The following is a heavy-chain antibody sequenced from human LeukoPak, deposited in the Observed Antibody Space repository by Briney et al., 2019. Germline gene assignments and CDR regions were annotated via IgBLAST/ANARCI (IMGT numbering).Heavy chain of an antibody. Sequence: PGGSLRLSCAASGFTFSSYGMHWVRQAPGKGLEWVAFIRYDGSNKYYADSVKGRFTISRDNSKNTLYLQMNSLRAEDTAVYYCAKDIKRELTHFDYWGQGTLVTVSS. V-gene: IGHV3-30*02. J-gene: IGHJ4*02. CDR1: GFTFSSYG. CDR2: IRYDGSNK. CDR3: AKDIKRELTHFDY. D-gene: IGHD1-26*01.